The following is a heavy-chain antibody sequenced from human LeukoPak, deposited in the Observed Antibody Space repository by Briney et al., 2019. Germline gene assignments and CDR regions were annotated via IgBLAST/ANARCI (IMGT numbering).Heavy chain of an antibody. Sequence: ASVKVSCKASGYTFTGYYMHWVRQAPGQGLEWMGWINLNSGGTNYAQKFQGRVTMTRDTSISTAYMELSRLRSDDTAVYYCARESECKVSSPNRIAAAGTCGYLASDYWGQGTLVTVSS. CDR3: ARESECKVSSPNRIAAAGTCGYLASDY. D-gene: IGHD6-13*01. CDR1: GYTFTGYY. V-gene: IGHV1-2*02. J-gene: IGHJ4*02. CDR2: INLNSGGT.